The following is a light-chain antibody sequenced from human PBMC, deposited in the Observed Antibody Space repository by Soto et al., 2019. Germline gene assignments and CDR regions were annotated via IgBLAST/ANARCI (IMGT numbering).Light chain of an antibody. J-gene: IGKJ2*01. CDR2: DAS. CDR3: QQYISDPYT. CDR1: QTTNTW. V-gene: IGKV1-5*01. Sequence: DIQMTQFPSTLSASVGDRVTITCRASQTTNTWLAWYQQKPGTAPKLLIYDASSLEGGVSSRFSASGSGTEFTLTISSLQPDDLATYYCQQYISDPYTFGQGTKVEIK.